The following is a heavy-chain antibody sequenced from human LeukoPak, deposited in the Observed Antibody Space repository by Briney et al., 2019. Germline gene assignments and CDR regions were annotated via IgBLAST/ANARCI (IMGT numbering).Heavy chain of an antibody. D-gene: IGHD6-13*01. V-gene: IGHV4-59*08. Sequence: ASETLSLTCTVSGGSLSSYYWSWIRQPPGKGLEWIGNIFYSGSPNYNPSLKSRVTTSFDTSKNQFSLKLSFVTAADTAVYYCARVGRIAAAGTCDYWGQGTLVTVSS. CDR1: GGSLSSYY. J-gene: IGHJ4*02. CDR2: IFYSGSP. CDR3: ARVGRIAAAGTCDY.